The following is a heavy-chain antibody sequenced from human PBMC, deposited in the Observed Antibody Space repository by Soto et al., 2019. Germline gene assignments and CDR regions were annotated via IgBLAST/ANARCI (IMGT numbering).Heavy chain of an antibody. D-gene: IGHD6-13*01. CDR2: INYNGRT. V-gene: IGHV4-59*01. Sequence: SETLSLTCTVSGGSISTYYWSWIRQPPGKGLEWIGYINYNGRTSYNPSLKSRVTMSLDTSKNQFSLKLRSVTAADTAVFYCARYAGSRWFDHWGQGTLVTVS. CDR1: GGSISTYY. J-gene: IGHJ5*02. CDR3: ARYAGSRWFDH.